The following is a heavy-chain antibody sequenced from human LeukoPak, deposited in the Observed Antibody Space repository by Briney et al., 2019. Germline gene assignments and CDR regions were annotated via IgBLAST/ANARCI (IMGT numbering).Heavy chain of an antibody. CDR3: AKAGIVATMNADWFDP. D-gene: IGHD5-12*01. V-gene: IGHV1-8*01. CDR1: GYTFTSYD. J-gene: IGHJ5*02. Sequence: GASVKVSCKASGYTFTSYDINWVRQATGQGLEWMGWMNPNSGNTGYAQKFRGRVTMTKDTSISTAYMELSSLRSEDTAVYYCAKAGIVATMNADWFDPWGQGTLVTVSS. CDR2: MNPNSGNT.